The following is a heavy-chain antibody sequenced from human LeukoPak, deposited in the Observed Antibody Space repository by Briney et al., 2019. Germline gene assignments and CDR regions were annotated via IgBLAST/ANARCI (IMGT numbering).Heavy chain of an antibody. CDR1: GFTFSSYS. Sequence: GGSLRLSCAASGFTFSSYSMTWVRQAPGKGLEWVSYISSSSSSIYYADSLKGRFTISRDNAKNSLYLQMNSLRAEDTAVYYCARDSFSVTTMLGFDPWGQGTLVTVSS. CDR2: ISSSSSSI. D-gene: IGHD4-11*01. V-gene: IGHV3-48*01. J-gene: IGHJ5*02. CDR3: ARDSFSVTTMLGFDP.